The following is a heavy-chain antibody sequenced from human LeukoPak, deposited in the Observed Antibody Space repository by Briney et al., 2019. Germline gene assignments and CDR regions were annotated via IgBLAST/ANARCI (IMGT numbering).Heavy chain of an antibody. Sequence: ETLSLTCTVSGGSISSYYWSWIRQPPGKGLEWSGYIYTSGSTNYNPSLKSRVTISVDTSKNQFSLKLSSVTAADTAVYYCARHPMRGNPGYFDYWGQGTLVTVSS. CDR2: IYTSGST. V-gene: IGHV4-4*09. D-gene: IGHD1-14*01. CDR3: ARHPMRGNPGYFDY. CDR1: GGSISSYY. J-gene: IGHJ4*02.